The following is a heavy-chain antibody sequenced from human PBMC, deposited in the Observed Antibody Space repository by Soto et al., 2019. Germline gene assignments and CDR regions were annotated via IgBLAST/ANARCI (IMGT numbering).Heavy chain of an antibody. CDR1: GFTFSSYG. J-gene: IGHJ5*02. CDR2: VYYNENT. CDR3: ARRERYYGSPGWFDP. V-gene: IGHV4-39*01. D-gene: IGHD3-10*01. Sequence: PGGSLRLSCAASGFTFSSYGMHWVRQAPGKGLEWIGTVYYNENTYYNPSLKSRVTITVDTAKNQFSLNLRSVTAADTAMYFCARRERYYGSPGWFDPWGPGTLVTVSS.